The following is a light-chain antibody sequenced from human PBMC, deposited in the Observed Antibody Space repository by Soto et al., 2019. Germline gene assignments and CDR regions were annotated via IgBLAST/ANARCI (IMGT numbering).Light chain of an antibody. CDR3: HQYDNLPHT. J-gene: IGKJ2*01. CDR1: QGISSY. V-gene: IGKV1-9*01. CDR2: AAS. Sequence: IQLTQSPSSLSASVGDRVTITCRASQGISSYLAWYQQKPGKAPKLLIKAASRLQTGVPSRFSGSGSGTDFTLTISGLQPDDFATYYCHQYDNLPHTFGQGTKLEIK.